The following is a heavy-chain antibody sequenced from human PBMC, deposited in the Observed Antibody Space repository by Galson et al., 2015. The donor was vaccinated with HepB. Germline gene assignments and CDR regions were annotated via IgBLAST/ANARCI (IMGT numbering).Heavy chain of an antibody. D-gene: IGHD6-19*01. CDR1: GFTFSYYA. Sequence: SLRLSCAASGFTFSYYAMAWVRQAPGKGLEWISAITPSGDNTYSAASTKGRFFISRDNSQNPLFLQMNSLRADDTAIYFWAKVFPEKTDGWYRQALYYFDSWGQGTRVTVSS. CDR3: AKVFPEKTDGWYRQALYYFDS. J-gene: IGHJ4*02. CDR2: ITPSGDNT. V-gene: IGHV3-23*01.